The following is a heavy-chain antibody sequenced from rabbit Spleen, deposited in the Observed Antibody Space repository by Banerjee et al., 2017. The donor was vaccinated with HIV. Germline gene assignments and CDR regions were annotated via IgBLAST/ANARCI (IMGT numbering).Heavy chain of an antibody. CDR2: IAAGSGRFT. CDR1: GFSFNSGYD. V-gene: IGHV1S40*01. D-gene: IGHD8-1*01. J-gene: IGHJ4*01. Sequence: QSLEESGGDLVKPGASLTLTCKASGFSFNSGYDMCWVRQTPGRGLEWIACIAAGSGRFTYYASWAKGRFTISKTSSTTVTLQMTSLTAADTATYFCARDAGTGDYIDVYFNLWGQGTLVTVS. CDR3: ARDAGTGDYIDVYFNL.